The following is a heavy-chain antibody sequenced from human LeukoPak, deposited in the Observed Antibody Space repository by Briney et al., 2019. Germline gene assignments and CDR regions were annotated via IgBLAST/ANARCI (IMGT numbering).Heavy chain of an antibody. Sequence: GGSLRLSCAASGFTFSSYAMHWVRQAPGKGLEWVAVISYDGSNKYYADSVKGRFTISRDNSKNTLYLQMNSLRAEDTAVYYCARAPTVVTRIDYWGQGTLVTVSS. CDR2: ISYDGSNK. J-gene: IGHJ4*02. CDR1: GFTFSSYA. V-gene: IGHV3-30-3*01. CDR3: ARAPTVVTRIDY. D-gene: IGHD4-23*01.